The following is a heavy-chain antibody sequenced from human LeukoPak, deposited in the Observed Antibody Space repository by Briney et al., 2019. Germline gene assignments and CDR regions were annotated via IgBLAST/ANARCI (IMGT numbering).Heavy chain of an antibody. CDR2: INVGNDNT. V-gene: IGHV1-3*01. J-gene: IGHJ4*02. CDR3: ARGPTYCSGGTCSYFDS. Sequence: ASVKVSCKASGYIFTTYAMHWVRQAPGQRPEWMGWINVGNDNTQYSQKFQDRLTISQNTSAVTAYMELSSLRSEDTAVYYCARGPTYCSGGTCSYFDSWGQGTLVTVSS. D-gene: IGHD2-15*01. CDR1: GYIFTTYA.